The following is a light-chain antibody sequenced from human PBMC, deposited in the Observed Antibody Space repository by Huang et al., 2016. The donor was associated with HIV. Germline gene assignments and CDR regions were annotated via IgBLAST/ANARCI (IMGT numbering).Light chain of an antibody. J-gene: IGKJ4*01. V-gene: IGKV3-11*01. Sequence: EIVLTQSPVTLSMSPGQRATLSCRASQNIDTYLAWYQQKPGQAPRLLIYDSSNRATCIPARFSGSGSRTDFTLTISSLEPDDFVVYFCQQRSSWPLTFGGGTTIEIK. CDR2: DSS. CDR3: QQRSSWPLT. CDR1: QNIDTY.